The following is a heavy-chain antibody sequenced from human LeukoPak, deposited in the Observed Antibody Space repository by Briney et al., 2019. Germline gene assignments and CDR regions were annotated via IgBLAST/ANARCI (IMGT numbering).Heavy chain of an antibody. CDR1: GFTFSNYW. Sequence: GGSLRLSCAASGFTFSNYWMTWVRQAPGQGVEWVTNIKFDGREKHYADSVKGRFTISRDNAKNSLYLQMNSLRAEDTAVYYCARDSALDYWGQGTLVTVSS. CDR3: ARDSALDY. V-gene: IGHV3-7*01. CDR2: IKFDGREK. J-gene: IGHJ4*02.